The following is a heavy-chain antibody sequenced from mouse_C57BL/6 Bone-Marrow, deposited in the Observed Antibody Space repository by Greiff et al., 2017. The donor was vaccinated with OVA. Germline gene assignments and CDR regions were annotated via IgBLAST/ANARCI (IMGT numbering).Heavy chain of an antibody. Sequence: EVKLMESGGGLVKPGGSLKLSCAASGFTFSSYAMSWVRQTPEKRLEWVATISDGGSYTYYPDNVKGRFTISRDNAKNNLYLQMSHLKSEDTAMYYCARDGAIYYGKSSYAMDYWGQGTSVTVSS. V-gene: IGHV5-4*01. CDR1: GFTFSSYA. CDR3: ARDGAIYYGKSSYAMDY. J-gene: IGHJ4*01. CDR2: ISDGGSYT. D-gene: IGHD2-1*01.